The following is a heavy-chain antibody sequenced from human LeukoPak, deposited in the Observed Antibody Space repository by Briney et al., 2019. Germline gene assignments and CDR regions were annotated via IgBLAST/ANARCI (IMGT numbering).Heavy chain of an antibody. D-gene: IGHD2-15*01. Sequence: GGALRLSCAASGFTFSTFWMTWVPQTPGKGLEWLANIKEDGSETYYVDSVKGRFTISRDNANSSLYLQMNTLRFEDTAVYYCARDGPRSGESSYDYWGQGTLVTVSS. V-gene: IGHV3-7*05. CDR3: ARDGPRSGESSYDY. CDR2: IKEDGSET. CDR1: GFTFSTFW. J-gene: IGHJ4*02.